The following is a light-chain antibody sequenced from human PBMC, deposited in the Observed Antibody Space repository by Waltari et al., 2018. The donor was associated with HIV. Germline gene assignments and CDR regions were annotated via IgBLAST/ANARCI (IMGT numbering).Light chain of an antibody. CDR3: QKYNTAPPT. V-gene: IGKV1-27*01. CDR2: AAS. CDR1: QDVNNF. Sequence: MGITQSPYSLSASVGDRVTITCRASQDVNNFLAWYQQRPGKIPDLVIFAASTLQSGVPSRFGGSGSGTDFTLTISSLQSEDFGPYYCQKYNTAPPTFGQGTRLEIK. J-gene: IGKJ5*01.